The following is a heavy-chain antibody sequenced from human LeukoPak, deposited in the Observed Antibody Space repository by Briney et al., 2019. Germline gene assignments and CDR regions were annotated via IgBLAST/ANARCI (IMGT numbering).Heavy chain of an antibody. CDR3: AKEGFSSGRAFDI. CDR2: IWYEGSNK. J-gene: IGHJ3*02. CDR1: GFIFSSYG. V-gene: IGHV3-33*06. Sequence: GRPLRLSCAASGFIFSSYGMHWLREAPGKGLVGVRVIWYEGSNKYYAHSVKGRFTISRDNSKNTLYLKISNLRAEDTAVYYCAKEGFSSGRAFDIWGQGTMVTVSS. D-gene: IGHD3-22*01.